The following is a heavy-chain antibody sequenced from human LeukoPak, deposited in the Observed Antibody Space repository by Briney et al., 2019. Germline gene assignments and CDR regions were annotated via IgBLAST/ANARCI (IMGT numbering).Heavy chain of an antibody. D-gene: IGHD3-10*01. CDR1: GFTFSNYA. Sequence: PGGSLRLSRAASGFTFSNYAMSWVRQAPGKGLEWVSAISGSGGSTYYADSVKGRFTISRDNSKNTLYLQMNSLRAEDTAVYYCAKERGVLWSGELLKPLDGWGQGTLVTVSS. CDR3: AKERGVLWSGELLKPLDG. J-gene: IGHJ4*02. CDR2: ISGSGGST. V-gene: IGHV3-23*01.